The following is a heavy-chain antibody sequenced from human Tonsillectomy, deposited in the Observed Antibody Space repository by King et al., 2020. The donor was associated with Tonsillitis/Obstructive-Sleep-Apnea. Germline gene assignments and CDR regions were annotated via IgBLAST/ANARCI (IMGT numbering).Heavy chain of an antibody. CDR2: IWYDRGNT. CDR1: GFTFSTYG. D-gene: IGHD3-10*01. V-gene: IGHV3-33*01. J-gene: IGHJ6*02. Sequence: VQLVESGGGVVQPGGSLTLSCAASGFTFSTYGMHWVRQAPGKGLEWVAAIWYDRGNTYYAASLTGRFTISRDNSKNTLYLQMSSLRAEDTALYYCARDDVCGSGSYRYYYGLDVWGQGTTVSVSS. CDR3: ARDDVCGSGSYRYYYGLDV.